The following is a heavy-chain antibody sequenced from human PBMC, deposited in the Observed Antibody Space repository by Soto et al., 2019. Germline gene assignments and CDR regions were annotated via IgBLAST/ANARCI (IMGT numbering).Heavy chain of an antibody. V-gene: IGHV1-3*01. J-gene: IGHJ6*02. CDR2: INAGNGNT. Sequence: ASVKVSWKASGYTFTRYVMHWVRQAPGQRLEWMGWINAGNGNTKYSQKFEGRVTITRDTSASTAYMDLSSLRSEDTAVYYCARDSSMVRGVVPTYYYGMDVWGQGTTVTVSS. D-gene: IGHD3-10*01. CDR3: ARDSSMVRGVVPTYYYGMDV. CDR1: GYTFTRYV.